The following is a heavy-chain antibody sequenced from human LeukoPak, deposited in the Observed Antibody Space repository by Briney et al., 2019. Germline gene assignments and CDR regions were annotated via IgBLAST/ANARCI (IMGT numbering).Heavy chain of an antibody. Sequence: GGSLRLSCAASGFTFSSYSMNWVRQAPGKGLEWVSYISSSSSTIYYADSVKGRFTISRDNAKNSLSLQMNSLRDEDTAVYYCARDYSSGWYDYWGQGTLVTVSA. D-gene: IGHD6-19*01. CDR3: ARDYSSGWYDY. J-gene: IGHJ4*02. CDR2: ISSSSSTI. V-gene: IGHV3-48*02. CDR1: GFTFSSYS.